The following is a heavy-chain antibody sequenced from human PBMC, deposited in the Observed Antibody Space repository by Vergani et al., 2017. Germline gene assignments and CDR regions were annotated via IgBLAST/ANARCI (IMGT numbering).Heavy chain of an antibody. J-gene: IGHJ4*02. CDR2: INPSGGST. V-gene: IGHV1-46*03. CDR3: ARGGGSYYSPDY. Sequence: QVQLVQSGAEVKKPGASVKVSCKASGYTFTSYYMHWVRQAPGQGLEWMGIINPSGGSTSYAQKFQGRVTMTRDTSTSTVYMGLSSRRSEDTAVYYCARGGGSYYSPDYWGQGTLVTVSS. CDR1: GYTFTSYY. D-gene: IGHD1-26*01.